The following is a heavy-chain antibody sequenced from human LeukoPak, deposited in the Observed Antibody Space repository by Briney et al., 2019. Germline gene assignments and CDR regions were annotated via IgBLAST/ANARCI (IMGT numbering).Heavy chain of an antibody. D-gene: IGHD2-2*01. J-gene: IGHJ3*02. CDR2: IYYSGST. Sequence: PSETLSLTCTVSGGSISSYYWSWIRQPPGKGLEWIGYIYYSGSTNYNPSLKSRVTIPVDTSKNQFSLKLSSVTAADTAVYYCARDPKYRGGAFDIWGQGTMVTVSS. CDR3: ARDPKYRGGAFDI. V-gene: IGHV4-59*01. CDR1: GGSISSYY.